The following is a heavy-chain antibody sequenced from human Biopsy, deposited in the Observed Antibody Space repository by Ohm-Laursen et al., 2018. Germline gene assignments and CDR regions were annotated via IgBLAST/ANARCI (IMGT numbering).Heavy chain of an antibody. CDR1: GGSISSGGSY. Sequence: TLSLTCTVSGGSISSGGSYWSWIRQRPGKGLGWIGYIFYSANTYYNPSLKNLITISGDTSKNQLSLRLNSVTAADTAVYYCTRVRSFGGVIGGYYFDSWGQGILVTVSS. J-gene: IGHJ4*02. CDR3: TRVRSFGGVIGGYYFDS. V-gene: IGHV4-31*01. D-gene: IGHD3-16*02. CDR2: IFYSANT.